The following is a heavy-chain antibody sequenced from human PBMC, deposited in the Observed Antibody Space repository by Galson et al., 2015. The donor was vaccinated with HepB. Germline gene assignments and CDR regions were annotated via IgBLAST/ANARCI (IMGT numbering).Heavy chain of an antibody. D-gene: IGHD3-10*01. CDR3: ARVLWFGEKVYDAFDI. CDR2: ISAYNGNT. V-gene: IGHV1-18*01. J-gene: IGHJ3*02. Sequence: SVKVSCKASGYTFTSYGISWVRQAPGQGLEWMGWISAYNGNTNYAQKLQGRVTMTTDTSTSTAYMELRSLRSDDTAVYYCARVLWFGEKVYDAFDIWGQGTMVTVSS. CDR1: GYTFTSYG.